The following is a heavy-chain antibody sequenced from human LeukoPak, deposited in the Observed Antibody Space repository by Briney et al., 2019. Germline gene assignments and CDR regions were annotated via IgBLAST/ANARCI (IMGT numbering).Heavy chain of an antibody. D-gene: IGHD5-18*01. Sequence: GGSLRLSCAASGFTFSSYSMNWVRQAPGKGLEWVSSISSSSSYIYYADSVKGRFTISRDNAKNSLYPQMNSLRAEDTAVYYCARDVTGYSYGLDYYYMDVWGKGTTVTVSS. J-gene: IGHJ6*03. CDR1: GFTFSSYS. CDR3: ARDVTGYSYGLDYYYMDV. CDR2: ISSSSSYI. V-gene: IGHV3-21*01.